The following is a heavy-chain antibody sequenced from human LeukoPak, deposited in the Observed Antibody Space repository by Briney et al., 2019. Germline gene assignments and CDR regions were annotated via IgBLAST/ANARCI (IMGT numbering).Heavy chain of an antibody. V-gene: IGHV3-15*01. CDR3: TTDHWDCSSTSCYSTPFDY. Sequence: GGSLRLSCASSGFTFNSYALHWVRQAPGKGLEWVGRIKSKTGGGTTDYAAPVKGRFTISRDDSKNTLYLQMNSLKTEDTAVYYCTTDHWDCSSTSCYSTPFDYWGQGTLVTVSS. CDR2: IKSKTGGGTT. D-gene: IGHD2-2*02. CDR1: GFTFNSYA. J-gene: IGHJ4*02.